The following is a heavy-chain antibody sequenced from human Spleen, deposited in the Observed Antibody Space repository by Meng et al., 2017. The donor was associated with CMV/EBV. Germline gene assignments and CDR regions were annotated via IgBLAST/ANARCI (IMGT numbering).Heavy chain of an antibody. CDR2: IYYSGST. Sequence: SETLSLTCTVSGGSISSYYWSWIRQPPGKGLEWIGYIYYSGSTNPNPSLKSRVTIAVDTPKNQVSLKLSSVTAADTAVYYCARVRSGYCSSTSCFPNWFDPWGQGTLVTVSS. J-gene: IGHJ5*02. V-gene: IGHV4-59*01. D-gene: IGHD2-2*01. CDR3: ARVRSGYCSSTSCFPNWFDP. CDR1: GGSISSYY.